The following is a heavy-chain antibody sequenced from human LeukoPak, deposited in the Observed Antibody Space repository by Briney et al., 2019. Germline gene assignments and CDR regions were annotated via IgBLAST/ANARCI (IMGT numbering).Heavy chain of an antibody. CDR3: AREYYCGSRSYLFYLDY. Sequence: PGGSLRLSCAASGFTFSNYALTWVRQAPGKGLEWVSAITGSGGGTFYADSVKGRFTISRDNSKNTLSLQMNSLTADDTAVYYCAREYYCGSRSYLFYLDYWGQGTLVTVSS. D-gene: IGHD3-10*01. CDR1: GFTFSNYA. J-gene: IGHJ4*02. CDR2: ITGSGGGT. V-gene: IGHV3-23*01.